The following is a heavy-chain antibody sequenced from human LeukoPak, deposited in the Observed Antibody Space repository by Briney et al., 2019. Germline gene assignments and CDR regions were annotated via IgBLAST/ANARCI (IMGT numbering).Heavy chain of an antibody. D-gene: IGHD3-9*01. J-gene: IGHJ6*03. Sequence: SVKVSCKASGGTFSSYAISWVRQAPGQGLEWMGGIIPIFGTANYAQKFQGRVTITTDESTSTAYMELSSLRSEDTAVYCCARVGFDWLLPYYYYYMDVWGKGTTVTVSS. CDR2: IIPIFGTA. V-gene: IGHV1-69*05. CDR3: ARVGFDWLLPYYYYYMDV. CDR1: GGTFSSYA.